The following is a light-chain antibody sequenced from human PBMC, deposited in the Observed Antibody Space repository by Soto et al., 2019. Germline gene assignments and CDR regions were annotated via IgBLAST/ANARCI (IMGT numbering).Light chain of an antibody. CDR1: QSISSW. V-gene: IGKV1-5*03. CDR2: KAS. J-gene: IGKJ1*01. Sequence: DIQMTQSPSTLSASVGDRFTITCRASQSISSWLAWYQQSPGKAPKLLISKASRLESGVPSRFSGSGSGTEFTLTINSLQPDDFATYYCHQYYSFGTFGQGTKVDIK. CDR3: HQYYSFGT.